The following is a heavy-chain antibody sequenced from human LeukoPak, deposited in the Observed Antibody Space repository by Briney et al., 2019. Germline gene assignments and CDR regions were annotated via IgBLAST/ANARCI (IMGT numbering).Heavy chain of an antibody. V-gene: IGHV1-46*03. CDR3: ARGSITIFGVVIIKADNWFDP. J-gene: IGHJ5*02. CDR1: GYTFTSYY. CDR2: INPSGGST. D-gene: IGHD3-3*01. Sequence: GASVKVSCKASGYTFTSYYMHWVRQAPGQGLEWMGIINPSGGSTSYAQKFQGRVTMTRDTSTSTVYMELSRLRSEDTAVYYCARGSITIFGVVIIKADNWFDPWGQGTLVTVSS.